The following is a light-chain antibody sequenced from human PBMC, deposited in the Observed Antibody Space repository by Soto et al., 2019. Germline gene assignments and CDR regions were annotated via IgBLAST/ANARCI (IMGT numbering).Light chain of an antibody. J-gene: IGKJ2*01. V-gene: IGKV3-20*01. CDR2: GAS. CDR1: QSVSSSY. Sequence: ETVLTQSPGTLSLSPGERATLSCRASQSVSSSYLAWYQQKPGQAPRLLIYGASSRATGIPDRFSGSGSGTDFTLTISRLEPADFAVYYCQQYGGSPRTFGQGTKLEIK. CDR3: QQYGGSPRT.